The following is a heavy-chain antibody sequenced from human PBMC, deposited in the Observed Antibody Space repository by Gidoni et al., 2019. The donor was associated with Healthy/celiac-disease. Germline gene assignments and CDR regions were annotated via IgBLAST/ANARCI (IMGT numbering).Heavy chain of an antibody. Sequence: SRVTISVDTSKNQFSLKLSSVTAADTAVYYCASHPLSGPAFDYWGQGTLVTVSS. V-gene: IGHV4-61*07. J-gene: IGHJ4*02. CDR3: ASHPLSGPAFDY.